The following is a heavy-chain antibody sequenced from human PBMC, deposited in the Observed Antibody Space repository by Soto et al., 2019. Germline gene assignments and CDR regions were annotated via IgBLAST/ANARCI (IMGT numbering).Heavy chain of an antibody. CDR3: ARPYLYGGNSGPLVWYFDL. V-gene: IGHV4-59*01. CDR2: LYYSGST. Sequence: QVQLQESGPGLVKPSETLSLTCTVSGGSISSYYWSWIRQPPGKGLAWIGYLYYSGSTNYNPSLKSRVTISVDTSKNQFSLKLSSVTAADTAVYYCARPYLYGGNSGPLVWYFDLWGRGTLVTVSS. D-gene: IGHD2-21*02. CDR1: GGSISSYY. J-gene: IGHJ2*01.